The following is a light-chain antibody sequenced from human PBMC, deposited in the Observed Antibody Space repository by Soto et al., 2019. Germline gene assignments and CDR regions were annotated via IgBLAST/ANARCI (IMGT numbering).Light chain of an antibody. CDR3: QQYNNWPV. V-gene: IGKV3-15*01. CDR2: GAS. J-gene: IGKJ4*01. CDR1: QSVSSSY. Sequence: VLTQSPGTLSLSPGERATLSCRASQSVSSSYLAWYQQKPGQAPRLLIYGASTRATGIPARFSGSGSGTDFTLTISSLQSEDFALYYCQQYNNWPVFGGGTKVDIK.